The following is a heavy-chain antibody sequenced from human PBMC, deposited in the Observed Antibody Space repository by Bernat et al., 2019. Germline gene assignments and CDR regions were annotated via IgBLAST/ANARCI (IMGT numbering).Heavy chain of an antibody. CDR2: IRYDGSKK. CDR3: AKDGITFGGVMRSHAFDI. J-gene: IGHJ3*02. CDR1: GFTFSSYG. V-gene: IGHV3-30*02. Sequence: QVQLVESGGGVVQPGGSLRLSCAASGFTFSSYGMHWVRQAPGKGLEWVAFIRYDGSKKYYADSVKGRFTISRDNSKNTLYLQMNSLRAEDTAVYYCAKDGITFGGVMRSHAFDIWGQGTMVTVSS. D-gene: IGHD3-16*01.